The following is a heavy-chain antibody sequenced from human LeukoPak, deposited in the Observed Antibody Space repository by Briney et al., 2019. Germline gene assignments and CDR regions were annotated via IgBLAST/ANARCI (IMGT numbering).Heavy chain of an antibody. V-gene: IGHV4-39*01. CDR1: SGSISSSSYY. CDR3: ARPTLGYCSSTSCYQNYYYYMDV. J-gene: IGHJ6*03. CDR2: IYYSGST. Sequence: SETLSLTCTVSSGSISSSSYYWGWIRQPPGKGLEWFGSIYYSGSTYYNPSLKSRVTISVDTSKNQFSLKLSSVTAADTAVYYCARPTLGYCSSTSCYQNYYYYMDVWGKGTTVTVSS. D-gene: IGHD2-2*01.